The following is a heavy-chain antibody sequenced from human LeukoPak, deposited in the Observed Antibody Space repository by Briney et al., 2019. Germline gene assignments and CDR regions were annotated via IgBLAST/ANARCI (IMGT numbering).Heavy chain of an antibody. J-gene: IGHJ4*02. D-gene: IGHD2-8*01. CDR2: IYSGGST. V-gene: IGHV3-53*05. Sequence: GGSLRLSCAASGFSVSNNYMSWVRQPPGKGLEWVSVIYSGGSTYYADSVKGRFTISRDNSKNTLYLQMNSLRAEDTAVYYCAKEYCSNSVCHSLDYWGQGTLVTVSS. CDR3: AKEYCSNSVCHSLDY. CDR1: GFSVSNNY.